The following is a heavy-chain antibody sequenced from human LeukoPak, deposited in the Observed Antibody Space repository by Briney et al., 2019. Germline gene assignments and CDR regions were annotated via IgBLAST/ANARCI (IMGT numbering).Heavy chain of an antibody. V-gene: IGHV4-59*01. J-gene: IGHJ4*02. CDR1: GGSISSYY. Sequence: SETLSLTCTASGGSISSYYWSWIRQPPGKGLEWIGYIFYSGSTNYNPSLKSRVTISVDTSKHQFSLKLSSVTAADTAVYYCAREVWDSTSWYLDYWGQGTLVTVSS. CDR2: IFYSGST. CDR3: AREVWDSTSWYLDY. D-gene: IGHD6-13*01.